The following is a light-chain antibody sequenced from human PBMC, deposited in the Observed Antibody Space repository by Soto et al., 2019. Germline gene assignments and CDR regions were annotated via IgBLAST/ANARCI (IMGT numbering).Light chain of an antibody. J-gene: IGKJ3*01. Sequence: EIVMTQSPASLSVSPGERVTLSCRASQSISRNLAWYQQKPGQAPRLLIYGASTRATGVPARFSGSGSGTEFTLTISSLQSEDFAVYYCQQYSNWPLFGPGTKVDIK. V-gene: IGKV3-15*01. CDR2: GAS. CDR1: QSISRN. CDR3: QQYSNWPL.